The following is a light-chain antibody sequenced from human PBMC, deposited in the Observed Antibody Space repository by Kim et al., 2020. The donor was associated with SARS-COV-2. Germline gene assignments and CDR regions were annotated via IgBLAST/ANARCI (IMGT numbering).Light chain of an antibody. CDR1: QGISSY. Sequence: ASTGDRVTITCRASQGISSYLAWYQQKPGKAPKLLIYAASTLQSGVPSRFSGSGSGTDFTLTISCLQSEDFATYYCQQYYSYPPFFGGGTKVDIK. CDR2: AAS. J-gene: IGKJ4*01. CDR3: QQYYSYPPF. V-gene: IGKV1-8*01.